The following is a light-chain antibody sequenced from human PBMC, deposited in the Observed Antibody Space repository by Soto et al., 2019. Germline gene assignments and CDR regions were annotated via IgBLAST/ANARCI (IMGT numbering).Light chain of an antibody. Sequence: DIQMTQSPSSLSASVGDRVTVTCQANQDIDKYLNWYQQKPGKAPKLLIEDVTNLETGVPSRFSGSGSGTHFTFTIGRLQPEDIATYYCQQYYDLPITFGQGTRLEIK. J-gene: IGKJ5*01. CDR2: DVT. V-gene: IGKV1-33*01. CDR3: QQYYDLPIT. CDR1: QDIDKY.